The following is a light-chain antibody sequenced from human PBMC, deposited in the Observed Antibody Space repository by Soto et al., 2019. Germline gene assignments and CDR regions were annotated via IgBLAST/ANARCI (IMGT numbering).Light chain of an antibody. CDR1: QSVPKNY. CDR3: HQYATSPQT. Sequence: EILLTQSPGTLSLSPGERATLSCRASQSVPKNYLAWYQQEPGQAPRLLIYGPSSRATGIPDRFSGSGSGTDFTLTISRLEHEDFAVYYCHQYATSPQTFGQGTKVGIK. CDR2: GPS. V-gene: IGKV3-20*01. J-gene: IGKJ1*01.